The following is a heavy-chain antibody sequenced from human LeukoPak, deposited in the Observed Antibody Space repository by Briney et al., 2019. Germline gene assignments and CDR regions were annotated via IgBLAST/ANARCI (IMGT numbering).Heavy chain of an antibody. CDR1: GYRFNAYW. CDR2: IYPDDSDT. J-gene: IGHJ3*01. V-gene: IGHV5-51*01. Sequence: GESLKISCKGSGYRFNAYWIAWVRQMPGKGLECMGIIYPDDSDTRYSPSFQGQVTISADKSVRTAYLQWSSLKASDTAMYYCARPNITSYYDSRGYDAFDVWGQGTMVTVSS. D-gene: IGHD3-22*01. CDR3: ARPNITSYYDSRGYDAFDV.